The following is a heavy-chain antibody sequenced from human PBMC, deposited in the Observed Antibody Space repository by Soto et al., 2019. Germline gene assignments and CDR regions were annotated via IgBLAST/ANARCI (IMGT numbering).Heavy chain of an antibody. CDR2: IIPSIGLL. J-gene: IGHJ1*01. CDR3: ARDPTSGDYRNFQH. D-gene: IGHD4-17*01. Sequence: GASVKVSCKASGGTFSSYTISWVRQAPGQGLEWMGTIIPSIGLLCYAHSFKGRVTITGDKSKSTLYLEMSSLRAEDTAVYYCARDPTSGDYRNFQHWGQGTLVTVSS. V-gene: IGHV1-69*04. CDR1: GGTFSSYT.